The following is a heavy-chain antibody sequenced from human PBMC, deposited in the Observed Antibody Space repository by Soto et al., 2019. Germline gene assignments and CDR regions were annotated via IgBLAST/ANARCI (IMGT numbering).Heavy chain of an antibody. CDR2: IYPGDSDT. CDR3: ARTRLRFLDCLRRDYHYYVMAF. Sequence: ESLRVSCKGSGYSLTSYWIGWARQMPGKGLEWMGIIYPGDSDTRYSPSFQGQVTLSADKSISTAYLQWSSLKASDTAMYYCARTRLRFLDCLRRDYHYYVMAFRGQGTTVTVS. CDR1: GYSLTSYW. J-gene: IGHJ6*02. D-gene: IGHD3-3*01. V-gene: IGHV5-51*01.